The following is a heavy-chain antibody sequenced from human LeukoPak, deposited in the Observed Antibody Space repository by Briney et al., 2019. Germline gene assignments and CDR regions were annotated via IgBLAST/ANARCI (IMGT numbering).Heavy chain of an antibody. D-gene: IGHD5-12*01. J-gene: IGHJ6*02. CDR3: AHSCCGYDSEYYYYGMDV. V-gene: IGHV2-5*02. Sequence: ESGPTLGNPTQTLTLTFTFSGFSLSSSGVGVGWIRQPPGKALEWLALIYWDDDKRYSPSLKSRLTIPKDTSKNQVVLTMTNMDPVDTATYYCAHSCCGYDSEYYYYGMDVWGQGTTVTVSS. CDR2: IYWDDDK. CDR1: GFSLSSSGVG.